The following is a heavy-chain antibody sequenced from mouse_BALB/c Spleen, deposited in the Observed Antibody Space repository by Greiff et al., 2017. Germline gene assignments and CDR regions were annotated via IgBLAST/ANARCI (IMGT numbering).Heavy chain of an antibody. CDR1: GFTFSDYY. CDR3: ARGGWDAYFDY. V-gene: IGHV5-4*02. CDR2: ISDGGSYT. D-gene: IGHD4-1*01. J-gene: IGHJ2*01. Sequence: EVHLVESGGGLVKPGGSLKLSCAASGFTFSDYYMYWVRQTPEKRLEWVATISDGGSYTYYPDSVKGRFTISRDNAKNNLYLQMSSLKSEDTAMYYCARGGWDAYFDYWGQGTTLTVSS.